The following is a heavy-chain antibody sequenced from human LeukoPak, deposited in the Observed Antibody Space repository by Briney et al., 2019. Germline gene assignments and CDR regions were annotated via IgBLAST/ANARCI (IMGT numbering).Heavy chain of an antibody. Sequence: GGSLRLSCAASGFTFSDHYMDWVRQAPGKGLEWVGRIRNKANHHTTEYAASVIGRFIISRDDSKNSLYLQVNSLKTEDTAVYYCARGSYSGFGIDYWGQGTLVTVSS. CDR3: ARGSYSGFGIDY. J-gene: IGHJ4*02. D-gene: IGHD5-12*01. CDR1: GFTFSDHY. CDR2: IRNKANHHTT. V-gene: IGHV3-72*01.